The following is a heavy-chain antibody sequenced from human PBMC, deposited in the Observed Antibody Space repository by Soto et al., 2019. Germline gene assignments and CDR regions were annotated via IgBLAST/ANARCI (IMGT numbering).Heavy chain of an antibody. J-gene: IGHJ4*02. CDR3: ARRYGDPSSSTGFDY. CDR1: GYSFTTYS. CDR2: ISTYNGKT. V-gene: IGHV1-18*01. D-gene: IGHD4-17*01. Sequence: QVKLVQSGAEVKKPGASVEVSCKASGYSFTTYSITWVRQAPGQGLEWMGGISTYNGKTYYAQNLPGRVTVTTATSTSTAYIDLRSLTSDDTAVYYCARRYGDPSSSTGFDYCGQGTLVSVSS.